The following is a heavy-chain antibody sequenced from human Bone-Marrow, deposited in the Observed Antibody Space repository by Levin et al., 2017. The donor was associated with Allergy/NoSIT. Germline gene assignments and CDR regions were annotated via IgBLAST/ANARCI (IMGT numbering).Heavy chain of an antibody. CDR3: ARAYSSSGLRSGYGMDV. CDR2: MNPNSGNT. V-gene: IGHV1-8*01. Sequence: GESLKISCKASGYTFTSYDINWVRQATGQGLEWMGWMNPNSGNTGYAQKFQGRVTMTRNTSISTAYMELSSLRSEDTAVYYCARAYSSSGLRSGYGMDVWGQGTTVTVSS. D-gene: IGHD6-13*01. CDR1: GYTFTSYD. J-gene: IGHJ6*02.